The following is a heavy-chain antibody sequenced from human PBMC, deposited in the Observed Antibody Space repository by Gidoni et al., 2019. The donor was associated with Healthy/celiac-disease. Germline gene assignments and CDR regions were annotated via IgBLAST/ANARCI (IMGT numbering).Heavy chain of an antibody. D-gene: IGHD2-15*01. V-gene: IGHV4-59*01. CDR2: IYYSGST. CDR1: GGSISSYY. Sequence: QVQLQESGPGLVKPSETLSLTCTVPGGSISSYYWSWIRQPPGKGLEWIGYIYYSGSTNYNPARKSRVTISVDTSKNQFSLKLSSVTAADTAVYYCARDGKYCSGGSCYYFDYWGQGTLVTVSS. J-gene: IGHJ4*02. CDR3: ARDGKYCSGGSCYYFDY.